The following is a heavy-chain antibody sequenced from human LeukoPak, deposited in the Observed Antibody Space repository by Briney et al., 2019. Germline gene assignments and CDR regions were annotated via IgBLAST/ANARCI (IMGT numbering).Heavy chain of an antibody. CDR3: AKAPCYRTNWLKASFDI. Sequence: GGSLRLSCAASGFSFSSYAMSWVRQAPGKGLEWVSTISGSGGTTYYADSVKGRFTISRDSSKNTLYLQMNTLRAEDTAVYYCAKAPCYRTNWLKASFDICGQGTMVTVSS. CDR1: GFSFSSYA. J-gene: IGHJ3*02. D-gene: IGHD3-16*02. CDR2: ISGSGGTT. V-gene: IGHV3-23*01.